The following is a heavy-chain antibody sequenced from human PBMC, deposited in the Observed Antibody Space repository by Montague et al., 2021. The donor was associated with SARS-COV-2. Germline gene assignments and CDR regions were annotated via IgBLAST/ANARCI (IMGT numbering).Heavy chain of an antibody. Sequence: TLSLTCPVSGDPISSAGYFWTWIRHHPTEGLEWIGYVYYTGSTYYNPSLKSRVSMSIDTSRNQFSLKLSSVTAADTAVYYCARDRYGYFDYWGQGTLVTVSS. CDR3: ARDRYGYFDY. D-gene: IGHD5-18*01. J-gene: IGHJ4*02. CDR2: VYYTGST. V-gene: IGHV4-31*03. CDR1: GDPISSAGYF.